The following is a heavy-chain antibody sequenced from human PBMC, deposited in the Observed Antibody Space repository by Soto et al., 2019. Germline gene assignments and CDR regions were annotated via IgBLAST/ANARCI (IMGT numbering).Heavy chain of an antibody. CDR1: GGSISSYY. V-gene: IGHV4-59*08. Sequence: SETLSLTCTVSGGSISSYYWSWIRQPPGKRLEWIGRSYYSASTNYNPSLKSRVTISVDTSKNQCSLKLSSVTAADTAVDSCATRYGWAFDIWGKGIMLTVSS. D-gene: IGHD4-17*01. J-gene: IGHJ3*02. CDR3: ATRYGWAFDI. CDR2: SYYSAST.